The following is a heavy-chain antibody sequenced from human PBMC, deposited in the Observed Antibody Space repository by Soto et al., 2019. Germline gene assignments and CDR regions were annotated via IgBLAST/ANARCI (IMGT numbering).Heavy chain of an antibody. J-gene: IGHJ6*02. V-gene: IGHV3-7*05. Sequence: PGGSLRLSCAASGFTFSRVWMSWVRQAPGKGLEWVANIKQDETEKYYVDSVKGRFAISRDNAKNSLYLQMNSLRAEDTAVYYCARVRTENYYGMDVWGQGTTVTVSS. CDR2: IKQDETEK. CDR1: GFTFSRVW. CDR3: ARVRTENYYGMDV.